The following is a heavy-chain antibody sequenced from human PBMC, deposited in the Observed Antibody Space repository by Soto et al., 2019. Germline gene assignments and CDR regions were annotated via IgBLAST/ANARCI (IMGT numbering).Heavy chain of an antibody. CDR2: ISGSGGST. D-gene: IGHD1-26*01. CDR1: GFTFSSYA. CDR3: ARRGSGSYYDY. V-gene: IGHV3-23*01. J-gene: IGHJ4*02. Sequence: EVQLLESGGGLVQPGGSLRLSCAASGFTFSSYAMRWVRQAPGKGLEWVSAISGSGGSTYYADSVKGRFTISRDNSKNTLYLQMNSLRAADTAVYYCARRGSGSYYDYWGQGTLVTVSS.